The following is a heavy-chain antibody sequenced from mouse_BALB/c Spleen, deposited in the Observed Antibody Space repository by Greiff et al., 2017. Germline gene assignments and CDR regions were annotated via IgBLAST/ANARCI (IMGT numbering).Heavy chain of an antibody. V-gene: IGHV2-6-4*01. J-gene: IGHJ1*01. CDR2: IWGGGST. D-gene: IGHD1-2*01. CDR1: GFSLTSYG. Sequence: VQLQESGPGLVAPSQSLSITCTVSGFSLTSYGVHWVRQPPGKGLEWLGMIWGGGSTDYNSALKSRLSISKDNSKSQVFLKMNSLQTDDTAMYYCARNSITTARGYFDVWGAGTTVTVSS. CDR3: ARNSITTARGYFDV.